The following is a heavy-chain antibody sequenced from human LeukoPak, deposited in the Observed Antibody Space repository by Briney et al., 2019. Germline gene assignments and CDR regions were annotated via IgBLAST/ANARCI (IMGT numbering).Heavy chain of an antibody. V-gene: IGHV4-61*02. D-gene: IGHD3-3*01. CDR1: GGSISSGSYY. CDR3: ARVPYDLWSGYYGAFDI. CDR2: IYTSGST. J-gene: IGHJ3*02. Sequence: PSQTLSLTCTVSGGSISSGSYYWSWIRQPAGKGLEWIGRIYTSGSTNYNPSLKSRVTISVDTSKNQFSLKLSSVTAADTAVYYCARVPYDLWSGYYGAFDIWGQGTMVTVSS.